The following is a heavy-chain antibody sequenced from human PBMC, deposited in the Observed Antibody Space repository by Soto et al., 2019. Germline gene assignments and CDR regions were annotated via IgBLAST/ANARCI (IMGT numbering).Heavy chain of an antibody. D-gene: IGHD2-15*01. CDR1: GYTFTTYR. CDR3: ARYACSGGSCYSAYCY. Sequence: QVQLVQSRAEVRKPGASVKVSCKASGYTFTTYRISWVRQAPGQGLEWMGWISAHNGDTNYAQKLQGRVTMTTDTSTSTAYMELRSLRSDDTAVYYCARYACSGGSCYSAYCYWGQITLITVSS. V-gene: IGHV1-18*01. J-gene: IGHJ4*02. CDR2: ISAHNGDT.